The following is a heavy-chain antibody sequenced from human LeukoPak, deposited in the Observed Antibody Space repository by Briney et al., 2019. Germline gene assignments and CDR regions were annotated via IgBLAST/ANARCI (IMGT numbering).Heavy chain of an antibody. CDR3: ARPNYDILTGYLDYFDY. V-gene: IGHV1-2*02. J-gene: IGHJ4*01. CDR1: GYTFTGYY. CDR2: INPNSGGT. Sequence: EASVKVSCKASGYTFTGYYMHWVRQAPGQGLEWMGWINPNSGGTNYAQKFQGRVTMTRDTSISTAYMELSRLRSDDTAVYYCARPNYDILTGYLDYFDYWGQGTLVTVSS. D-gene: IGHD3-9*01.